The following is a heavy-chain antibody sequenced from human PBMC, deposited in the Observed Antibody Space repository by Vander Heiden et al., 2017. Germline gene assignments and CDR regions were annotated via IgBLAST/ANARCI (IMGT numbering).Heavy chain of an antibody. CDR3: ARGRDGYCSGGSCYSGRNWFDP. CDR2: INHSGST. Sequence: QVQLQQWGAGLLKPSETLSLTCAVYGGSFSGYYWSWIRQPPGKGLEWIGEINHSGSTNYNPSLKSRVTIAVDTSKNQFSLKLSSVTAADTAVYYCARGRDGYCSGGSCYSGRNWFDPWGQGTLVTVSS. CDR1: GGSFSGYY. J-gene: IGHJ5*02. D-gene: IGHD2-15*01. V-gene: IGHV4-34*01.